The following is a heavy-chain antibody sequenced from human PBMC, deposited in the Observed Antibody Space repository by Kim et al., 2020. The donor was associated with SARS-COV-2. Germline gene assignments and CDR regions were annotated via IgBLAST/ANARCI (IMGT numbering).Heavy chain of an antibody. D-gene: IGHD3-10*01. CDR1: GYTLTELS. CDR3: ATGKQSVITMVRGEGYDY. Sequence: ASVKVSCKVSGYTLTELSMHWVRQAPGKGLEWMGGFDPEDGETIYAQKFQGRVTMTEDTSTDTAYMELSSLRSEDTAVYYCATGKQSVITMVRGEGYDYWGQGTLVTVSS. V-gene: IGHV1-24*01. J-gene: IGHJ4*02. CDR2: FDPEDGET.